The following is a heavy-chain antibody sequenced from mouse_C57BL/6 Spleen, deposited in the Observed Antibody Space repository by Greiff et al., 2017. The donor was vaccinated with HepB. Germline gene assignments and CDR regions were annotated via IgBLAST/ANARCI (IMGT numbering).Heavy chain of an antibody. J-gene: IGHJ2*01. D-gene: IGHD1-1*01. CDR3: ARHEEGGYGSSYDYFDY. CDR2: FYPGSGSI. V-gene: IGHV1-62-2*01. Sequence: QVQLQQSGAELVKPGASVKLSCKASGYTFTEYTIHWVKQRSGQGLEWIGWFYPGSGSIKYNEKFKDKATLTADKSSSTVYMELSRLTSEDSAVYFCARHEEGGYGSSYDYFDYWGQGTTLTVSS. CDR1: GYTFTEYT.